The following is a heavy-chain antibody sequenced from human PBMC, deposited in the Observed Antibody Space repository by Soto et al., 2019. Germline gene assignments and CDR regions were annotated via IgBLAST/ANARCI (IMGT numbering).Heavy chain of an antibody. J-gene: IGHJ3*02. D-gene: IGHD3-10*01. Sequence: ASVKVSCKASGYTVTSYGISWVRQAPGQGLEWMGWISAYNGNTNYAQKLQGRVTMTTDTSTSTAYMELRSLRSDDTAVYYCARNTYYGSGSYYNDDFDIWGQGTMVTVSS. V-gene: IGHV1-18*01. CDR1: GYTVTSYG. CDR3: ARNTYYGSGSYYNDDFDI. CDR2: ISAYNGNT.